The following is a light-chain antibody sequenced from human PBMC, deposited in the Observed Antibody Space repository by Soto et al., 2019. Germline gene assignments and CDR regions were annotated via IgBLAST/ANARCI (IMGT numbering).Light chain of an antibody. CDR2: GAS. V-gene: IGKV3-20*01. J-gene: IGKJ2*02. Sequence: EIVLTQSPGTLSLSPGERATLSCRASQSVSSSYVAWYQQKPDQAPRLVIYGASSRATGISDRISSSVSATDFTLTISRLEPEDVAVYYCQQYGSSPSTFGQGTKLEIK. CDR3: QQYGSSPST. CDR1: QSVSSSY.